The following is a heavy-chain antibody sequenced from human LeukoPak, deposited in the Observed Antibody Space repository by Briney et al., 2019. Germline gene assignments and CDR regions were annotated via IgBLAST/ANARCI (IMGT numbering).Heavy chain of an antibody. J-gene: IGHJ5*02. CDR3: ANFQTVGVKPFEH. CDR1: GFTFSIDG. V-gene: IGHV3-21*01. CDR2: ISPDSAFI. Sequence: GGSLRLSCVGSGFTFSIDGMNWVRQAPGKGLEWISSISPDSAFIPQADSVKGRFTISRDNAKNSLYLQMESLRVEDTAVYYCANFQTVGVKPFEHWGQGTLVTVSS. D-gene: IGHD1-26*01.